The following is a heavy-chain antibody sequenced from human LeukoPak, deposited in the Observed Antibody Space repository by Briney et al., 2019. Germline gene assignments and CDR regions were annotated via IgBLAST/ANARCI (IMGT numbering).Heavy chain of an antibody. CDR1: GFTVSSSY. V-gene: IGHV3-53*01. CDR2: FYSGGST. Sequence: GGSLRLSCAASGFTVSSSYMSWVRQAPGKGLEWVSVFYSGGSTYYADSVKGRFTISRDNSKNSVFLQMNSLRAEDTAIYYCARGWTHQQQLVLGDSWGQGTLVTVSS. CDR3: ARGWTHQQQLVLGDS. J-gene: IGHJ4*02. D-gene: IGHD6-13*01.